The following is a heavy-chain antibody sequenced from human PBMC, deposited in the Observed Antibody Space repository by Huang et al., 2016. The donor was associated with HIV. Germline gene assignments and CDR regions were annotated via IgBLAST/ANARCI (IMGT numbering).Heavy chain of an antibody. CDR3: ASQHIGAAATWF. Sequence: QLQLQESGPGQVKPSETLSLTCTVSGDFISSTNYYWGWIRQSPGKGLEWVGSVYQGGSTIYNPSLKSRVTLSVDTSRNQFSLRLNSVTAADTAVYYCASQHIGAAATWFWGRGTQVAVSS. J-gene: IGHJ4*02. V-gene: IGHV4-39*01. D-gene: IGHD6-13*01. CDR1: GDFISSTNYY. CDR2: VYQGGST.